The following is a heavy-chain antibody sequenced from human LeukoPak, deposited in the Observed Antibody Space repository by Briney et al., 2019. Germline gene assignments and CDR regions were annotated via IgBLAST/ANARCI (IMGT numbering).Heavy chain of an antibody. V-gene: IGHV3-23*01. CDR2: ISSTGGTT. D-gene: IGHD6-13*01. CDR3: AKDLRDDPYSSSWYGPDS. J-gene: IGHJ4*02. Sequence: PGGSLRLFCAASGITFSSYGMSWVRQAPGKGLEWVSSISSTGGTTYYADSVKGRFTISRDNSKNTLYLQMNSLRAEDTALYYCAKDLRDDPYSSSWYGPDSWGQGTLVTVSS. CDR1: GITFSSYG.